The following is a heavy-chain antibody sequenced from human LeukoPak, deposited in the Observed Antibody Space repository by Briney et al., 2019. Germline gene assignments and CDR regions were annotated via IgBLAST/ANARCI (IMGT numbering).Heavy chain of an antibody. CDR2: IYYSGST. Sequence: TSETLSLTCTVSGGSISSYYWSWIRQPPGKGLEWIGYIYYSGSTNYNPSLKSRVTISVDTSKNQFSLKLSSVTAADTAVYYCARAEGGWLFNYYYGMDVWGQGTTVTVSS. D-gene: IGHD3-22*01. V-gene: IGHV4-59*12. CDR1: GGSISSYY. J-gene: IGHJ6*02. CDR3: ARAEGGWLFNYYYGMDV.